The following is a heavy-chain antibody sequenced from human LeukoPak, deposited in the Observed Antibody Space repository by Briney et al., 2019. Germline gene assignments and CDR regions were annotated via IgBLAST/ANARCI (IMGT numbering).Heavy chain of an antibody. V-gene: IGHV4-59*01. D-gene: IGHD5-12*01. CDR3: ARDRDGGYSGYYSFDY. J-gene: IGHJ4*02. Sequence: SETLSLTCTVSGGSISRNYWSWIRQPPGKGLEWIGSIYNSGSTNYNPSLKSRVTISVDTSNNHLSLKLSSVTAADTAAYYCARDRDGGYSGYYSFDYWGQGTLVTVSS. CDR1: GGSISRNY. CDR2: IYNSGST.